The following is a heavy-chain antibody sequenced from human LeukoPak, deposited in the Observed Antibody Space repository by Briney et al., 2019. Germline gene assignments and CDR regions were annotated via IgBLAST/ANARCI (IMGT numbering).Heavy chain of an antibody. D-gene: IGHD1-1*01. J-gene: IGHJ4*02. CDR3: ALSNFGHFDY. V-gene: IGHV3-11*01. CDR1: GFPFSDYY. CDR2: ISSNGDTM. Sequence: GGSLRVSCAASGFPFSDYYMSWVRQAPGKGLEWISYISSNGDTMFYAASVKGRFSISRDNSKNSLYLQMNGLSVDDTVVYYCALSNFGHFDYWGQGALVTVSS.